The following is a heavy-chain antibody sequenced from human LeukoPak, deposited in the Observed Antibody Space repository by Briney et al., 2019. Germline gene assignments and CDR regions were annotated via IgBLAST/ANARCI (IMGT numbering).Heavy chain of an antibody. D-gene: IGHD2-15*01. CDR1: GYTLINYG. V-gene: IGHV1-18*01. CDR2: ISAYNGNT. Sequence: ASVKVSCKASGYTLINYGLNWVRQAPGQGLEWMGWISAYNGNTNYAQKVQGRVTMTTDTSTNTAYMELRSLRSDDTAVYYCARSTIKYCSGGSCYSGCFDYWGQGTLVTVSS. J-gene: IGHJ4*02. CDR3: ARSTIKYCSGGSCYSGCFDY.